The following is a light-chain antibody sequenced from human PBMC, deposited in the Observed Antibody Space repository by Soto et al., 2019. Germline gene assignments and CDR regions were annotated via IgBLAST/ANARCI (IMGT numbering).Light chain of an antibody. CDR3: QQYNNWPHT. CDR2: GAS. Sequence: EIVMTQSPATLSVSPGERATLSCRASQSVSSNLAWYQQKPGQAPRLLIYGASTRATGIPDRFSGSGSGTELTLTISSLQSEDFAVYYCQQYNNWPHTFGPGTKVDIK. J-gene: IGKJ3*01. CDR1: QSVSSN. V-gene: IGKV3-15*01.